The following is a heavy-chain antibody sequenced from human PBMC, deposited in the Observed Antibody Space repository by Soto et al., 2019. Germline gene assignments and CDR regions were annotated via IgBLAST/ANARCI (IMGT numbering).Heavy chain of an antibody. Sequence: VGSLRLSCAASGFTFSSYGMHWVRQAPGKGLEWVAVISYDGSNKYYADSVKGRFTISRDNSKNTLYLQMNSLRAEDTAVYYCAKDSKVDSSSSAYYYYYGMDVWGQGTTVTVSS. CDR3: AKDSKVDSSSSAYYYYYGMDV. CDR1: GFTFSSYG. D-gene: IGHD6-6*01. CDR2: ISYDGSNK. V-gene: IGHV3-30*18. J-gene: IGHJ6*02.